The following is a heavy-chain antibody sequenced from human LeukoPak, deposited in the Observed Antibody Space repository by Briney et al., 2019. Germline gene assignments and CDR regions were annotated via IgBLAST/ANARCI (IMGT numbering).Heavy chain of an antibody. CDR1: DDSFSSHY. CDR2: ISYIGST. J-gene: IGHJ3*02. CDR3: ARDLVTVTKGFDI. D-gene: IGHD4-17*01. V-gene: IGHV4-59*11. Sequence: PSETLSLTCAVSDDSFSSHYWSWIRQPPGKGLERIGYISYIGSTNYNPSLKSRVTISIDTSKNQFSLKLSSVTAADTAVYYCARDLVTVTKGFDIWGQGTMVSVSS.